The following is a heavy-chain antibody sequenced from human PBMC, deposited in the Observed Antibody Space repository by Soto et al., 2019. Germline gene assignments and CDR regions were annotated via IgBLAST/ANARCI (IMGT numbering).Heavy chain of an antibody. CDR3: ARDRQGGSGCSCDRGRDYYCGMDV. CDR2: IIPIFGTA. CDR1: GGTFSSYA. V-gene: IGHV1-69*12. D-gene: IGHD2-15*01. Sequence: QVQLVQSGAEVKKPGSSVKVSCKASGGTFSSYAISWVRQAPGQGLEWMGGIIPIFGTANYAQKFKGRFTITADESTSTAYMELSSMRSEDTAEYYCARDRQGGSGCSCDRGRDYYCGMDVWGQGTTVTVSS. J-gene: IGHJ6*02.